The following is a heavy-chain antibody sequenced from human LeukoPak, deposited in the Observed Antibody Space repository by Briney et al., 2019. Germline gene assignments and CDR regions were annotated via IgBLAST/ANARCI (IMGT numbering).Heavy chain of an antibody. V-gene: IGHV3-30*03. D-gene: IGHD5-12*01. J-gene: IGHJ6*02. Sequence: GGSLRLSCAASGFTFSSYGMHWVRQAPGKGLEWVAVISYDGSNKYYADSVKGRFTISRDNSKNTLYLQMNSLRAEDTAVYYCARDQLVATVGYYYGMDVWGQGTTVTVSS. CDR3: ARDQLVATVGYYYGMDV. CDR2: ISYDGSNK. CDR1: GFTFSSYG.